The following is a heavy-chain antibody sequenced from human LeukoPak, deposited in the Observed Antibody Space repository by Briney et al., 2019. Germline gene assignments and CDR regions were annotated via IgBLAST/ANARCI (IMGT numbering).Heavy chain of an antibody. D-gene: IGHD2-2*01. V-gene: IGHV3-23*01. CDR2: ISGSGGST. CDR3: AKAWSVVPAATPDY. J-gene: IGHJ4*02. CDR1: GFTFSSYA. Sequence: GGSLRLSCAASGFTFSSYAMSWVRQAPGKGLEWVSAISGSGGSTYYADSVKGRFTISRDNSKNTLYLQMNSLRAEDTAVYYCAKAWSVVPAATPDYWGQGTLVTVSS.